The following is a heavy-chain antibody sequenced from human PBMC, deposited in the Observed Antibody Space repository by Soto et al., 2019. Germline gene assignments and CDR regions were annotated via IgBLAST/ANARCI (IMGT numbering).Heavy chain of an antibody. CDR3: ARSHHTGYSSNRFDY. CDR2: IIPIFGTA. Sequence: SVKVSCKASGGTFSSYAISWVRQAPGQGLEWMGEIIPIFGTANYAQKFQGRVTITADESTSTAYMELSSLRSEDTAVYYCARSHHTGYSSNRFDYWGQRTLVTVSA. J-gene: IGHJ4*02. V-gene: IGHV1-69*13. D-gene: IGHD6-13*01. CDR1: GGTFSSYA.